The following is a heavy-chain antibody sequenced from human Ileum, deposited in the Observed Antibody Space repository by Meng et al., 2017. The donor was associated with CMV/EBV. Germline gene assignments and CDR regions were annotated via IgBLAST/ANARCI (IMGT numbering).Heavy chain of an antibody. CDR2: ISSNESVI. D-gene: IGHD2-8*01. CDR1: GFSFSDYY. CDR3: ARGVWVGYCPNVFCFNNWFDP. J-gene: IGHJ5*02. Sequence: GESLRLSCAASGFSFSDYYMTWIRQAPGKGLEWISSISSNESVIYYGDSVKGRFTIARDNAKNSLHLQMSSLRAEDTAVYYCARGVWVGYCPNVFCFNNWFDPWGQGTLVTVSS. V-gene: IGHV3-11*01.